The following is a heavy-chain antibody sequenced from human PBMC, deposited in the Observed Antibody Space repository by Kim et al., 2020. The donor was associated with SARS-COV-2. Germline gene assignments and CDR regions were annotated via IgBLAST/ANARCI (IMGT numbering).Heavy chain of an antibody. D-gene: IGHD4-17*01. CDR2: IYYSGST. V-gene: IGHV4-31*03. CDR3: ARDQNDYGGNSVAFDI. Sequence: TLSLTCTVSGGSISSGGYYWSWIRQHPGKGLEWIGYIYYSGSTYYNPSLKSRVTISVDTSKNQFSLKLSSVTAADTAVYYCARDQNDYGGNSVAFDIWGQGTMVTVSS. CDR1: GGSISSGGYY. J-gene: IGHJ3*02.